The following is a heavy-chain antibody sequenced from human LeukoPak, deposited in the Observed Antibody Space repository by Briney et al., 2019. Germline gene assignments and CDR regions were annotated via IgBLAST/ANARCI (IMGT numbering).Heavy chain of an antibody. J-gene: IGHJ4*01. CDR1: GFTVSSNY. Sequence: PGGSLRLSCAASGFTVSSNYMSWVRQAPGKGLEWVSVIYSGGSTYYADSVKVRFTISRDNSKNTLYLQMNSLRAEDTAVYYCARMTASGGSCYSCHFDYWGHGTLVTVSS. D-gene: IGHD2-15*01. CDR3: ARMTASGGSCYSCHFDY. CDR2: IYSGGST. V-gene: IGHV3-53*01.